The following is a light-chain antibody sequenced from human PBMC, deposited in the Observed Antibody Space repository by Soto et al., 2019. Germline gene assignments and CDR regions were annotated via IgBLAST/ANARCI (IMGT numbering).Light chain of an antibody. CDR2: GAS. CDR3: QQYGSSPMCT. CDR1: QSVSSTY. V-gene: IGKV3-20*01. J-gene: IGKJ2*02. Sequence: EIVFTQSPGTLYLSPGERATLSCRASQSVSSTYLAWYQQKPGQAPRLLIYGASSRANGIPERFSGSGSWTDLTLTISRLEPEDFAVYYCQQYGSSPMCTFGQGTRLEIK.